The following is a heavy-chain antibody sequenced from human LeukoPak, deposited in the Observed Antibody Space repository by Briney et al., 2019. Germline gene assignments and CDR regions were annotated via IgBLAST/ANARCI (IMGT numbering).Heavy chain of an antibody. CDR2: LYNDGHT. Sequence: PGGSLRLSCAASGFSVSDKDMNWVRQAPGKGLEWVSVLYNDGHTHYIDSVKGRFTISRDKSINQLCLQMNSLRADDTAGYVLARESVLRYVDWVSNSIYYYYMDAWGKGTPVTASS. CDR3: ARESVLRYVDWVSNSIYYYYMDA. D-gene: IGHD3-9*01. CDR1: GFSVSDKD. J-gene: IGHJ6*03. V-gene: IGHV3-53*01.